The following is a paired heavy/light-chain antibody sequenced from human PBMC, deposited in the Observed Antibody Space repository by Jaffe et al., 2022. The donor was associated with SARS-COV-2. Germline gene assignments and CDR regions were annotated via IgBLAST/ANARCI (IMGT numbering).Heavy chain of an antibody. J-gene: IGHJ6*02. Sequence: EVQLVESGGGVVQPGGSLRLSCAASGFTFDDYAMHWVRQAPGKGLEWVSLISGDGGSTYYADSVKGRFTISRDNSKNSLYLQMNSLRTEDTALYYCAKALVARIAVAARRSSGMDVWGQGTTVTVSS. D-gene: IGHD6-19*01. CDR1: GFTFDDYA. CDR2: ISGDGGST. V-gene: IGHV3-43*02. CDR3: AKALVARIAVAARRSSGMDV.
Light chain of an antibody. J-gene: IGLJ2*01. Sequence: QSALTQPASVSGSPGQSITISCTGTSSDVGGYNYVSWYQQHPGKAPKLMIYEVSNRPSGVPDRFSGSKSGNTASLTISGLQAEDEADYYCSSYTSSSTVVFGGGTKLTVL. CDR3: SSYTSSSTVV. CDR1: SSDVGGYNY. CDR2: EVS. V-gene: IGLV2-14*01.